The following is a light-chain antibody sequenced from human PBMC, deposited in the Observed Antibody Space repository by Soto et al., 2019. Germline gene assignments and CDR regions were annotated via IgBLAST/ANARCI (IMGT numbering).Light chain of an antibody. V-gene: IGLV2-8*01. Sequence: QSALTQPPSASGSPGQSVTISCTGTSSDVGGYNYVSWHQQHPGKAPKLMIYDVSKRPSGVPDRFSGSKSGNTASLTVSGLQAQDEADYYCRSYVGSNNFAFGTGTKVTLL. CDR2: DVS. J-gene: IGLJ1*01. CDR3: RSYVGSNNFA. CDR1: SSDVGGYNY.